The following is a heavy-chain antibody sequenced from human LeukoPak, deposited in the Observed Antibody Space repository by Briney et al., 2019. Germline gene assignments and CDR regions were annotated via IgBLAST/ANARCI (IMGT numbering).Heavy chain of an antibody. V-gene: IGHV3-30*03. J-gene: IGHJ4*02. CDR3: AREPARFRSGWYWIH. Sequence: QPGRSLRLSCAASGFTFSNFGLHWVRQAPGKGLEWVAVVAHDGSISYFADSAKGRFTISRDNSKNTMYLQMNKLRVEDTAVYYCAREPARFRSGWYWIHWGQGTLVTVSS. D-gene: IGHD6-19*01. CDR2: VAHDGSIS. CDR1: GFTFSNFG.